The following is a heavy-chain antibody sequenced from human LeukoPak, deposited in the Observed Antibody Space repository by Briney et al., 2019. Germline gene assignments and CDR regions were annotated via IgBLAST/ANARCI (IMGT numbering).Heavy chain of an antibody. V-gene: IGHV4-59*01. D-gene: IGHD3-10*01. J-gene: IGHJ4*02. CDR1: GGSISSYY. CDR3: ARSSGAFDY. CDR2: IYYSGST. Sequence: PSETLSLTRTVSGGSISSYYWSWIRQPPGKGLEWIGYIYYSGSTNYNPSLKSRVTISVDTAKNQFSLKLSSVTAADTAVYYCARSSGAFDYWGQGTLVTVSS.